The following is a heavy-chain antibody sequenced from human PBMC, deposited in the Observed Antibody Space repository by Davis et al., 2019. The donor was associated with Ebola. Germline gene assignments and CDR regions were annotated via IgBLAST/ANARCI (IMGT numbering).Heavy chain of an antibody. CDR3: ARDPPGNGMDV. CDR2: IHSDGTST. Sequence: HTGGSLRLSCAASGFSFSSTWMHWVRQAPGKGLVWVSRIHSDGTSTIYTDSVKGRFTISRDNSKNTLYLQMNSLRAEDTAVYYCARDPPGNGMDVWGKGTTVTVSS. V-gene: IGHV3-74*01. CDR1: GFSFSSTW. J-gene: IGHJ6*04.